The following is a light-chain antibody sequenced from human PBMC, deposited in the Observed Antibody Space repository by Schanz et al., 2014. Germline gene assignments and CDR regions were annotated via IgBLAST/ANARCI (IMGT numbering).Light chain of an antibody. Sequence: QSVLTQPASVSGSPGQSITISCTGTSSDVGGYNFVSWYQQHPGKAPRLMIYDVSNRPSGVSNRFSASKSGNTASLTVSGLQAEDEADYYCSSYAGSYTWLFGGGTKLTVL. J-gene: IGLJ3*02. CDR2: DVS. CDR3: SSYAGSYTWL. CDR1: SSDVGGYNF. V-gene: IGLV2-14*03.